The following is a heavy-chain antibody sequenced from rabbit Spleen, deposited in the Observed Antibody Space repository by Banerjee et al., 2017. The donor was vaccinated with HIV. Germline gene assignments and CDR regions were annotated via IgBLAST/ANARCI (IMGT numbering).Heavy chain of an antibody. J-gene: IGHJ4*01. V-gene: IGHV1S40*01. CDR1: GFSFSSRYC. Sequence: QSLEESGGDLVKPGASLTLACTASGFSFSSRYCVCWVRQAPGKGLEWIACIYVGSSTNTYYASWAKGRFTVSKASSTTVSLQMTSLTAADTATYFCARGAWSNDCMNLWGPGTLVTVS. CDR2: IYVGSSTNT. D-gene: IGHD2-1*01. CDR3: ARGAWSNDCMNL.